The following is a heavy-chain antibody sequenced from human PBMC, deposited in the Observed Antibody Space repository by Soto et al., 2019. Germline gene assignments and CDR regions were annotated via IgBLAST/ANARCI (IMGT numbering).Heavy chain of an antibody. J-gene: IGHJ4*02. CDR1: GFTFSSYG. CDR2: ISYDGSNK. D-gene: IGHD3-10*01. V-gene: IGHV3-30*18. CDR3: AKALAIYGSGSHTFDY. Sequence: QVQLVESGGGVVQPGRSLRLSCAASGFTFSSYGMHWVRQAPGKGLEWGAVISYDGSNKYYADSVKGRFTISRDNSKNTLYLQMNSLRAEDTAVYYCAKALAIYGSGSHTFDYWGQGTLVTVSS.